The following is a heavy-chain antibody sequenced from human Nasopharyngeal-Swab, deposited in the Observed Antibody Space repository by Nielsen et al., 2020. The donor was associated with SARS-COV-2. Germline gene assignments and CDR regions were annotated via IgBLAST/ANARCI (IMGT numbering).Heavy chain of an antibody. CDR1: GGSFSGYY. CDR2: INHSGST. V-gene: IGHV4-34*01. J-gene: IGHJ5*02. CDR3: ARIELRYFDGVVSNGWFDP. D-gene: IGHD3-9*01. Sequence: SETLSLTCAVYGGSFSGYYWSWIHQPPGKGLEWIGEINHSGSTNYNPSLKSRVTISVDTSKNQFSLKLSSVTAADTAVYYCARIELRYFDGVVSNGWFDPWGQGTLVTVSS.